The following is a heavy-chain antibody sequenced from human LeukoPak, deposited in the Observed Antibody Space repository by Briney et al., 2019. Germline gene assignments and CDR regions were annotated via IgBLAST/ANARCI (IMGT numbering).Heavy chain of an antibody. Sequence: SVKVSCKASGGTFSSYAISWARQAPGQGLEWMGGIIPIFGTANYAQKFQGRVTITADKSTSTAYMDLSSLRSEDTAMYYCAREGRYVDTAMVTLWGQGTLVTVSS. CDR2: IIPIFGTA. D-gene: IGHD5-18*01. CDR3: AREGRYVDTAMVTL. V-gene: IGHV1-69*06. J-gene: IGHJ4*02. CDR1: GGTFSSYA.